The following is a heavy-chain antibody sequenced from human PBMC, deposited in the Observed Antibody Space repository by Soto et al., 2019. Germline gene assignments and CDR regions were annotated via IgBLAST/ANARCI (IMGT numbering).Heavy chain of an antibody. CDR1: GFTFSDYY. CDR2: ISSSDTI. CDR3: ARDLGYYDSSGYFDY. D-gene: IGHD3-22*01. V-gene: IGHV3-11*01. J-gene: IGHJ4*02. Sequence: GGSLRLSXAASGFTFSDYYMSWVRQAPGRGLEWVSYISSSDTIYYADSVKGRFTISRDNAKNSLYLQMNSLRAEDTAMYYCARDLGYYDSSGYFDYWGQGTLVTVSS.